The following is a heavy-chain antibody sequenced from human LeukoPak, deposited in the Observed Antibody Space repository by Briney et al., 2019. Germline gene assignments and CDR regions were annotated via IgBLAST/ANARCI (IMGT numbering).Heavy chain of an antibody. CDR2: INHSGST. CDR1: GGSFSGYY. Sequence: PSETLSLTCAVYGGSFSGYYWSWIRQPPGKGLEWIGEINHSGSTNYNPSLKRRVTISVDTSKNQFSLKLSSVTAADTAVYYWARGGGLRFLEWFRRAFDIWGQGTMVTVSS. V-gene: IGHV4-34*01. J-gene: IGHJ3*02. CDR3: ARGGGLRFLEWFRRAFDI. D-gene: IGHD3-3*01.